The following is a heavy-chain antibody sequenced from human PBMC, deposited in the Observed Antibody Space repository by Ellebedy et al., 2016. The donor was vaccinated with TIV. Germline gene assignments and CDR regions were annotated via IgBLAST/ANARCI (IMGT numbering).Heavy chain of an antibody. V-gene: IGHV3-33*08. J-gene: IGHJ6*02. CDR1: GFTFSSYW. CDR3: ARDSVTAVINPWFGMDV. CDR2: IWYDGSNK. D-gene: IGHD3-22*01. Sequence: GGSLRLSXAASGFTFSSYWMSWVRQAPGKGLEWVAVIWYDGSNKYYADSVKGRFTISRDNSKNTLYLQMNSLRAEDTAVYYCARDSVTAVINPWFGMDVWGQGTTVTVSS.